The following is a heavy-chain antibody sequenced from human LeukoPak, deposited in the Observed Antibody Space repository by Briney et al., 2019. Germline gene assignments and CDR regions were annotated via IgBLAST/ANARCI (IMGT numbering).Heavy chain of an antibody. V-gene: IGHV3-9*01. J-gene: IGHJ5*02. Sequence: GRSLRLSCAASGFTFDDYAMHWVRQAPGKGLEWVSGISWNSGSIGYADSVKGRFTISRDNAKNSLYLQMNSLRAEDTAVYYCARNWFDPWGQGTLVTVSS. CDR3: ARNWFDP. CDR1: GFTFDDYA. CDR2: ISWNSGSI.